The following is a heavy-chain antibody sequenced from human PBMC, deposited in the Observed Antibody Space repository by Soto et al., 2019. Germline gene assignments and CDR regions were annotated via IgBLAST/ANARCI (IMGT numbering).Heavy chain of an antibody. D-gene: IGHD2-2*01. CDR2: ISSSSSYT. CDR1: GFTFSDYY. J-gene: IGHJ4*02. CDR3: ARGTYCSSPSCRPPGFDY. Sequence: QVQLVESGGGLVKPGGSLRLSCAASGFTFSDYYMSWIRQAPGKGLEGVSYISSSSSYTNYADSVKGRFTISRDNAKHSLYLQMHSLRAEDTAVYYCARGTYCSSPSCRPPGFDYWGQGTLVTVSS. V-gene: IGHV3-11*05.